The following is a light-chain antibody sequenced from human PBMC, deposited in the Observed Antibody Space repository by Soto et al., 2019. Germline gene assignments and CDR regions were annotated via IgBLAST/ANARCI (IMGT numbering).Light chain of an antibody. CDR2: DAF. CDR3: QQYDEWPLT. V-gene: IGKV3-15*01. J-gene: IGKJ4*01. CDR1: QNVKTR. Sequence: EKVMTQSPATLSASPGQRATLSCRASQNVKTRLAWYQQKPGQAPRLLIYDAFTRATGIPARFSGSASGTEFTLTISSLQSEDFAVYYCQQYDEWPLTCGGGTKVEIK.